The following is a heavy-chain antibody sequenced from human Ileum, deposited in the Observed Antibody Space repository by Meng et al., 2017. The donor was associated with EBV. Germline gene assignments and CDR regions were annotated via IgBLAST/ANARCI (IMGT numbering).Heavy chain of an antibody. D-gene: IGHD1-7*01. V-gene: IGHV4-4*02. J-gene: IGHJ4*02. CDR2: VYHRGDT. Sequence: QGQLQEWGPGVVKPSGTLSLTCTVSGGSISSDIWWSWVRQPPGKGLEWIGEVYHRGDTNYNPYFKSRVDISVDKSKNQFYLSLFSVTAADTAVYYCGRDQGRELINHWGQGTLVTVSS. CDR1: GGSISSDIW. CDR3: GRDQGRELINH.